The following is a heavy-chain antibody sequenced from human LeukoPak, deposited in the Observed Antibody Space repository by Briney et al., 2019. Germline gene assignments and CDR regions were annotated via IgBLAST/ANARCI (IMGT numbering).Heavy chain of an antibody. CDR3: ARLNDYGGHLDY. V-gene: IGHV4-4*07. CDR1: GTSISSYY. Sequence: SETLSLTCAVSGTSISSYYWSWIRQPAGKGLEWIGRIYTSGNTNYNPSLKSRITMSTDASKNQLSLKLSSVTAADTAVYYCARLNDYGGHLDYWGQGTLVTVSS. D-gene: IGHD4-23*01. J-gene: IGHJ4*02. CDR2: IYTSGNT.